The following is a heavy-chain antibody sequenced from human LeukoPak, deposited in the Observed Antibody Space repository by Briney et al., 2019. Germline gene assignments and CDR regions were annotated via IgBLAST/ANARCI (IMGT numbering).Heavy chain of an antibody. CDR3: QSQPHSYCGGGSCPDY. Sequence: GRSLRLSCAASGFTFDDYAKHWVRQAPGKGLEWVSGISWNSGSIGYADSVKGRFTISRDNAKNSLYLQMNSLRAGDTALYYCQSQPHSYCGGGSCPDYWGRGTLLTVS. J-gene: IGHJ4*02. CDR2: ISWNSGSI. V-gene: IGHV3-9*01. D-gene: IGHD2-15*01. CDR1: GFTFDDYA.